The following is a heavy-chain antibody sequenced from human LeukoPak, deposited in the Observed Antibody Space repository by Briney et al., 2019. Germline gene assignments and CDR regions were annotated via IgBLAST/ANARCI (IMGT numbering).Heavy chain of an antibody. CDR2: MHYSGST. CDR3: ARQFDYGDYWGTFDY. CDR1: GGSIDSGGYY. V-gene: IGHV4-39*01. J-gene: IGHJ4*02. Sequence: PSETLSLTCTVSGGSIDSGGYYWGWIRQSPGKGLEWIGSMHYSGSTWYNPSLKSRVTISGDTSKNQVSLKVRSVTAADTAVYYCARQFDYGDYWGTFDYWGQGTLVTVSS. D-gene: IGHD4-17*01.